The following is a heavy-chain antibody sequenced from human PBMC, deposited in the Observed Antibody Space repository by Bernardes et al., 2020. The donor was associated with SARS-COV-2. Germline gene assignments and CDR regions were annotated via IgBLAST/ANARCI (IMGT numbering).Heavy chain of an antibody. CDR3: ARVNPYIPYYDSSGSNDAFDI. CDR1: GFTVSSNY. J-gene: IGHJ3*02. D-gene: IGHD3-22*01. Sequence: GGSLRLSCAASGFTVSSNYMSWVRQAPGKGLEWVSVIYSGGSTYYADSVKGRFTISRDNSKNTLYLQMNSLRAEDTAVYYCARVNPYIPYYDSSGSNDAFDIWGQGTMVTVSS. V-gene: IGHV3-66*01. CDR2: IYSGGST.